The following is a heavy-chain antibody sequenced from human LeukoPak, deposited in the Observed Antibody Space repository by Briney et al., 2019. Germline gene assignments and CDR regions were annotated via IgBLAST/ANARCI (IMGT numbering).Heavy chain of an antibody. D-gene: IGHD5-18*01. J-gene: IGHJ4*02. CDR2: INGGGSAI. CDR1: GFTFSSYD. CDR3: ARDPEGHNYGNLYFDY. Sequence: GESLRLSCAASGFTFSSYDMSWVRQPQRQGLELISYINGGGSAIYYADSVKGRFTISRDNAKNSLYLQMNSLRAEDTAVYYCARDPEGHNYGNLYFDYWGQGTLVTVSS. V-gene: IGHV3-48*03.